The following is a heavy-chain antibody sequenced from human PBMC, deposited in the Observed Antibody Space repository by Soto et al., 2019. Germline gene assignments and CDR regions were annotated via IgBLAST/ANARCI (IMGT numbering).Heavy chain of an antibody. CDR2: INPNSGDT. V-gene: IGHV1-2*02. Sequence: ASVKVSCKASGYTFTGYYVHWVRQAPGQGLEWMGWINPNSGDTYLAQRFQGRVTMNRDTSIGTAYMELRGLTSDDTAEYYCAKGGAIVAAGTRVYLYNAMDVWGQGTTVTVYS. CDR3: AKGGAIVAAGTRVYLYNAMDV. D-gene: IGHD1-26*01. CDR1: GYTFTGYY. J-gene: IGHJ6*02.